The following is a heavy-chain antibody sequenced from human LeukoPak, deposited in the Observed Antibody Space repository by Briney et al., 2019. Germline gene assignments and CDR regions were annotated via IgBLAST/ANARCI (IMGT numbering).Heavy chain of an antibody. Sequence: SETLSLTCTVSGGSISSGGYYWSWIRQHPGKGLEWIGYIYYSGSTYYNPSLKSRVTISVDTSKNQFSLTLSSVTAADTAVYYCARDLRYCSSTSCYNWFDPWGQGTLVTVSS. V-gene: IGHV4-31*03. J-gene: IGHJ5*02. CDR3: ARDLRYCSSTSCYNWFDP. CDR1: GGSISSGGYY. CDR2: IYYSGST. D-gene: IGHD2-2*01.